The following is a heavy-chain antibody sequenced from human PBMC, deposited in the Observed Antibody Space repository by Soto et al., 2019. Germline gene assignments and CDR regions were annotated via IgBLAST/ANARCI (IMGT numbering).Heavy chain of an antibody. Sequence: SGPTLVNPTETLTLTCTVSGFSLSNPRMGVSWIRQPPGKALEWLAHIFSNDEKSYSTSLKSRLTISRDTSKSQVVLTMTNMDPVDTATYYCARIQRISMIVVSKPYFDYWGQGALVTVSS. CDR2: IFSNDEK. D-gene: IGHD3-22*01. CDR1: GFSLSNPRMG. V-gene: IGHV2-26*01. J-gene: IGHJ4*02. CDR3: ARIQRISMIVVSKPYFDY.